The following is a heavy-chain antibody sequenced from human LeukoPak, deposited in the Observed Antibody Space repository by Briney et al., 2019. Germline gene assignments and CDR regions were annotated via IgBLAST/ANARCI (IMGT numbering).Heavy chain of an antibody. V-gene: IGHV3-23*01. CDR1: GFTFSSYD. Sequence: GGSLRLSCAASGFTFSSYDMSWVRQAPGRGLEWVSSIRRSGENTYYGDAVKGRFTMSRDNAKNSLYLQMNSLRAEDTAVYYCTRDGSNGYHPLGWFDYWGQGTLVTVSS. CDR2: IRRSGENT. J-gene: IGHJ4*02. D-gene: IGHD3-16*01. CDR3: TRDGSNGYHPLGWFDY.